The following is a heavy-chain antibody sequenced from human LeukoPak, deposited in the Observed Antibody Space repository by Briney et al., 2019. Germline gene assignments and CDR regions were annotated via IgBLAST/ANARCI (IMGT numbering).Heavy chain of an antibody. D-gene: IGHD4-23*01. CDR3: ARCATVVTPEAAFDI. V-gene: IGHV4-31*11. CDR2: IYYSGST. CDR1: GGSFSGYY. J-gene: IGHJ3*02. Sequence: SETLSLTCAVYGGSFSGYYWSWIRQHPGKGLEWIGYIYYSGSTYYNPSLKSRVTISVDTSKNQFSLKLSSVTAADTAVYYCARCATVVTPEAAFDIWGQGTMVTVSS.